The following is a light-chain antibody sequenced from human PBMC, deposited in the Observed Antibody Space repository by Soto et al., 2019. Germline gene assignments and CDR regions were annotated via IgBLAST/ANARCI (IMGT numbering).Light chain of an antibody. CDR2: EVS. J-gene: IGLJ2*01. Sequence: QSVLTQPPSASGSPGQSVTISCSGTSSDVGGYNYVSWYQQHPGKAPKLMIYEVSKRPSGVPDRCSGSKSRNTASLTDSGLQAEDEADYYCSSYGGSKNLIFGGGTKRTVL. CDR1: SSDVGGYNY. CDR3: SSYGGSKNLI. V-gene: IGLV2-8*01.